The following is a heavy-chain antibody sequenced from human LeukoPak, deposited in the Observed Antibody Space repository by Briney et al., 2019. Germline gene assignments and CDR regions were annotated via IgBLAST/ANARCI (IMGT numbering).Heavy chain of an antibody. CDR1: GGSFSGYY. V-gene: IGHV4-59*01. D-gene: IGHD4-17*01. CDR3: ARASYGDHEDY. J-gene: IGHJ4*02. Sequence: SETLSLTCAVYGGSFSGYYWSWIRQPPGKGLEWIGYIYYSGSTNYNPSLKSRVTISVDTSKNQFSLKLSSVTAADTAVYYCARASYGDHEDYWGQGTLVTVSS. CDR2: IYYSGST.